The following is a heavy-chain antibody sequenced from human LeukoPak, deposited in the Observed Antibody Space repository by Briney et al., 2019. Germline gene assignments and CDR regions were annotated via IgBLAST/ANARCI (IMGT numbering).Heavy chain of an antibody. CDR1: GFTFSSYW. V-gene: IGHV3-7*01. Sequence: GGSLRLSCAASGFTFSSYWMSWVRQAPGKGLEWVANIKQAGSEKYYVDSVKGRFTISRDNAENSVYLQMNSLRAEDTAVYYCARARGFFDYWGQGTLVTVTS. CDR2: IKQAGSEK. J-gene: IGHJ4*02. CDR3: ARARGFFDY. D-gene: IGHD3-10*01.